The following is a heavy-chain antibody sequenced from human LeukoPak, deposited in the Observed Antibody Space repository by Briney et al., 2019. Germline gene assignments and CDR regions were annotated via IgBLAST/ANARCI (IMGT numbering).Heavy chain of an antibody. V-gene: IGHV3-21*01. CDR1: GFTFSSYS. J-gene: IGHJ6*03. CDR2: ISSSSSYI. CDR3: ARGAGYYYCYMDV. Sequence: VGSLRLSCAASGFTFSSYSMNWVRQAPGKGLEWVSSISSSSSYIYYADSVKGRFTISRDNAKNSLYLQMNSLRAEDTAVYYCARGAGYYYCYMDVWGKGTTVTVSS. D-gene: IGHD6-13*01.